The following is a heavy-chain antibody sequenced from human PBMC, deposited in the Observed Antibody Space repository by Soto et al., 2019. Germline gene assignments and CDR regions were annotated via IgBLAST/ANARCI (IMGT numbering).Heavy chain of an antibody. CDR3: ARDDGRYGPKPFDY. CDR1: GYTFTGYY. J-gene: IGHJ4*02. V-gene: IGHV1-2*02. D-gene: IGHD5-18*01. CDR2: INPNSGGT. Sequence: ASVKVSCKASGYTFTGYYMHWVRQAPGQGLEWMGWINPNSGGTNYAQKFQGRVTMTRDTSISTAYMELSRLRSDDTAVYYCARDDGRYGPKPFDYWGQGTLVTVSS.